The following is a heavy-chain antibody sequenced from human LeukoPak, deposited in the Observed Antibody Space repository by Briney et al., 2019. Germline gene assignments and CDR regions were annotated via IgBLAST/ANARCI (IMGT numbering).Heavy chain of an antibody. CDR1: GFTFSSYG. J-gene: IGHJ4*02. CDR3: ARGRLTRGSGGTRVLDY. D-gene: IGHD1-1*01. Sequence: PGGSLRLSCAASGFTFSSYGMHWVRQAPGKGLEWVAVIWYDGSNKYYADSVKGRFTISRDNSKNTLYLQMNSLRAEDTAVYYCARGRLTRGSGGTRVLDYWGQGTLVTVSS. CDR2: IWYDGSNK. V-gene: IGHV3-33*01.